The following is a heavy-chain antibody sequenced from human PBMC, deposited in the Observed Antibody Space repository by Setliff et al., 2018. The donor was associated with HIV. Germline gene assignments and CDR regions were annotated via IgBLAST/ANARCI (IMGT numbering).Heavy chain of an antibody. D-gene: IGHD3-16*01. CDR1: DFTVTNAW. Sequence: PGGSLRLSCAASDFTVTNAWMNWVRQAPGKGLEWVSSISSTSSYIYYADSVKGRFTISRDNSKNMLYLQMNSLRAEDTAVYYCARAGPLMITFGGPPDYWGQGTLVTVSS. V-gene: IGHV3-21*01. J-gene: IGHJ4*02. CDR3: ARAGPLMITFGGPPDY. CDR2: ISSTSSYI.